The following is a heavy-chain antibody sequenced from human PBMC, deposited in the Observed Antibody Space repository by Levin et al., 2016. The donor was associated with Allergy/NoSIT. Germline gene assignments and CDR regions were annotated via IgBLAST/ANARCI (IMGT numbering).Heavy chain of an antibody. Sequence: WIRQPPGKGLEWVAVISYDGGNKYYADSVKGRFTISRDNSKNTLYLQMNSLRAEDTAVYYCARDSRIAARGFDYWGQGTLVTVSS. J-gene: IGHJ4*02. CDR3: ARDSRIAARGFDY. CDR2: ISYDGGNK. V-gene: IGHV3-30*04. D-gene: IGHD6-6*01.